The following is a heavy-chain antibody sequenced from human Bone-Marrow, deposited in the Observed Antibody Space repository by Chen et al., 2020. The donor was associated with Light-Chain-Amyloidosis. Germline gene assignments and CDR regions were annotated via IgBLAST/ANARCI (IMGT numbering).Heavy chain of an antibody. CDR2: IYPDDADA. CDR1: GYTFPNYW. Sequence: EVQLEQSGPEVKKPGESLKISCKGSGYTFPNYWIGWVRQMPGKGLEWMGVIYPDDADARYRPSFEGHGTSPADMSLTTASLQWRSLKASAPAMYYCARRRVGYNLDDWGQGTLGTVSS. V-gene: IGHV5-51*01. J-gene: IGHJ4*02. D-gene: IGHD5-12*01. CDR3: ARRRVGYNLDD.